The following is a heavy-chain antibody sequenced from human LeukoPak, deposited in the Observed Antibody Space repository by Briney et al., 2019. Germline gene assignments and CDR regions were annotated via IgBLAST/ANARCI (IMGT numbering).Heavy chain of an antibody. V-gene: IGHV1-18*01. Sequence: ASVKVSFKASGYTFTSYGISWVRQAPGQGLEWMGWISAYNGNTNYAQKLQGRVTMTTDTSTGTAYMELRSLRSDDTAVYYCARDYSSSWWEDYYYYYMDVWGKGTTVTVSS. D-gene: IGHD6-13*01. CDR1: GYTFTSYG. J-gene: IGHJ6*03. CDR3: ARDYSSSWWEDYYYYYMDV. CDR2: ISAYNGNT.